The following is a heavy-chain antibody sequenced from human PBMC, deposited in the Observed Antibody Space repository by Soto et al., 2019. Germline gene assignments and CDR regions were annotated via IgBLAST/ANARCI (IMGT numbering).Heavy chain of an antibody. CDR3: ARHMVWGVITPRYYYYGMDV. J-gene: IGHJ6*02. Sequence: SETLSLTCTVSGGSISSSSYYWGWIRQPPGKGLEWIGSIYYSGSTYYNPSLESRVTISVDTSKNQFSLKLSSVTAADTAVYYCARHMVWGVITPRYYYYGMDVWGQGTTVTVSS. CDR2: IYYSGST. CDR1: GGSISSSSYY. D-gene: IGHD3-10*01. V-gene: IGHV4-39*01.